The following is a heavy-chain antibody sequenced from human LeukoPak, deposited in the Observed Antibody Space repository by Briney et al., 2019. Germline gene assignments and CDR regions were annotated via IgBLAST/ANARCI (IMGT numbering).Heavy chain of an antibody. CDR3: ARDYVWGSYPQYYFDC. CDR2: ISSSSSYI. Sequence: GGSLRLSCAASGFTFSSYSMNWVRQAPGKGLEWVSSISSSSSYIYYADSVKGRFTISRDNANNSLYLQMSSLRAEDTALYYCARDYVWGSYPQYYFDCWGQGTLVTVSS. CDR1: GFTFSSYS. D-gene: IGHD3-16*02. J-gene: IGHJ4*02. V-gene: IGHV3-21*01.